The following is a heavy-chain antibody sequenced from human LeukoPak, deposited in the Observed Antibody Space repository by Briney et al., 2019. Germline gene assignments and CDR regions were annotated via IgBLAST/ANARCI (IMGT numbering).Heavy chain of an antibody. V-gene: IGHV1-24*01. CDR2: FDPEDGET. Sequence: ASVKVSCKVSGYTLAELSMHWVRQAPAKGLEWMGGFDPEDGETIYAQKFQGRVTMTEDTSTDTAYMELSSLRSEDTAVYYCATDGGSQRYYYYVMDVWGQGTTVTVFS. J-gene: IGHJ6*02. CDR3: ATDGGSQRYYYYVMDV. D-gene: IGHD1-26*01. CDR1: GYTLAELS.